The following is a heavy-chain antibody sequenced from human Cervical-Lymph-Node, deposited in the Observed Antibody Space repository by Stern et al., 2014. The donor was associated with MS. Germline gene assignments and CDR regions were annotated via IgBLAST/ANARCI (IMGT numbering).Heavy chain of an antibody. V-gene: IGHV1-69*01. CDR2: IIPIFGTA. J-gene: IGHJ4*02. Sequence: VQLVQSGAEVKKPGSSVKVSCKASGGTFTSYAISWVRQTPGQGLEWMGGIIPIFGTAHYAQKFQGRVTITADESTSTAYMDLNSLRSEYTAVYYCARVGDHYDSSGYYYANWGQGTQVTVSS. CDR3: ARVGDHYDSSGYYYAN. CDR1: GGTFTSYA. D-gene: IGHD3-22*01.